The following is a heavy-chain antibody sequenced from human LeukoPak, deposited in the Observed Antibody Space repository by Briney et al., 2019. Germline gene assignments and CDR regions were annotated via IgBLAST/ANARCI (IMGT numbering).Heavy chain of an antibody. V-gene: IGHV4-38-2*01. CDR2: IYHSGST. D-gene: IGHD6-6*01. CDR1: GYSISSGYY. CDR3: ARVAARRVRRTYYMDV. J-gene: IGHJ6*03. Sequence: SETLSLTCAVSGYSISSGYYWGWIRQPPGKGLEWIGSIYHSGSTYYNPSLKSRVTISVDTSKNQFSLKLSSVTAADTAVYYCARVAARRVRRTYYMDVWGKGTTVTVSS.